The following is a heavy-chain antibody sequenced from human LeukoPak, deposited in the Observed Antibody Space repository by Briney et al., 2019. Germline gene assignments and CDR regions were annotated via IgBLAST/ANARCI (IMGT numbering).Heavy chain of an antibody. Sequence: PSQTLSLTCTISGGSISSGDYYWSWIRQPPGKGLEWIGYIYYSGSTYYNPSLKSRVTISVDTSKNQFSLKLSSVTAADTAVYYCASRVGATYFDYWGQGTLVTVSS. J-gene: IGHJ4*02. CDR3: ASRVGATYFDY. V-gene: IGHV4-30-4*08. CDR2: IYYSGST. D-gene: IGHD1-26*01. CDR1: GGSISSGDYY.